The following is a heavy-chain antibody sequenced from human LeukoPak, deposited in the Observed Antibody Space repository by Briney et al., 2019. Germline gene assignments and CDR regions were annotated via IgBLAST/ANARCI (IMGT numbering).Heavy chain of an antibody. J-gene: IGHJ4*02. V-gene: IGHV4-30-2*01. D-gene: IGHD5-12*01. CDR1: GGSISSGGYY. CDR3: ARVGGYSGYGFDY. Sequence: SETLSLTCTVSGGSISSGGYYWSWIRQPPGKGLEWIGYIYHSGSTYYNPSLKSRVTISVDRSKNQFSLKLSSVTAADTAVYYCARVGGYSGYGFDYWGQGTLVTVSS. CDR2: IYHSGST.